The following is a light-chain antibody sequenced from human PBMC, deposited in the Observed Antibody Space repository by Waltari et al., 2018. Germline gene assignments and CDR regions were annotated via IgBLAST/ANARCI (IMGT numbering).Light chain of an antibody. CDR3: QHRNNWPLT. Sequence: EIVLTQSPATLSLSPGARATLSCRASQSVSSKLAWYQQKPGPAPRLLIYDASNRATDIAARFSGSGAGTDFTLTISSLEPEDFAVYYCQHRNNWPLTFGGGTKVEIK. J-gene: IGKJ4*01. V-gene: IGKV3-11*01. CDR2: DAS. CDR1: QSVSSK.